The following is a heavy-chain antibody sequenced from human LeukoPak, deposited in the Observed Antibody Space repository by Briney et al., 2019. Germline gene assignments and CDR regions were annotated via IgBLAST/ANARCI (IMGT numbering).Heavy chain of an antibody. J-gene: IGHJ4*02. CDR1: GVSISSYC. V-gene: IGHV4-4*07. D-gene: IGHD2-2*02. Sequence: SETLSLTCTVSGVSISSYCWSWIRQPAGKGLEWIGRIYTSGSTNYNPSLKSRFTISVDTSKNQFSLKESSVTAADTAVYYCARVAQEGCSSTSCYMLYWGQGTLVTVSS. CDR3: ARVAQEGCSSTSCYMLY. CDR2: IYTSGST.